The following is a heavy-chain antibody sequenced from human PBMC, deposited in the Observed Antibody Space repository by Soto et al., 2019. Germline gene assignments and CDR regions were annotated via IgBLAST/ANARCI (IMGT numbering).Heavy chain of an antibody. Sequence: QVQLVESGGGVVQPGRSLRLSCAASGFTFSNYGMHWVRQAPGKGLEWVAVIWYDGSNKYYADSVKGRFTISRDNYKNTLYLQMNSLRAEDTAVYYCAREDYGDSHDYWGQGTLVTVSS. CDR2: IWYDGSNK. J-gene: IGHJ4*02. CDR1: GFTFSNYG. D-gene: IGHD4-17*01. V-gene: IGHV3-33*01. CDR3: AREDYGDSHDY.